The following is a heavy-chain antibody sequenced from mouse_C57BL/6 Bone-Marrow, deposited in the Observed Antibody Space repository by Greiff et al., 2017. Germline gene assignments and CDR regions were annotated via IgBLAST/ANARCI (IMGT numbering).Heavy chain of an antibody. Sequence: EVKLQESGPELVKPGDSVKISCKASGYSFTGYFMNWVMQSHGKSLEWIGRINPYNGDTFYNQKFKGKATLTVDKSSSTAHMELRRLTSEDSAVYYCARGYGNYFYAMDYWGQGTSVTVSS. CDR1: GYSFTGYF. CDR2: INPYNGDT. V-gene: IGHV1-20*01. D-gene: IGHD2-10*02. CDR3: ARGYGNYFYAMDY. J-gene: IGHJ4*01.